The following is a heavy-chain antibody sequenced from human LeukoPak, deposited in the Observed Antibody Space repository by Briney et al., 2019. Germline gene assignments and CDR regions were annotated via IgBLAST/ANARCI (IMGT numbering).Heavy chain of an antibody. V-gene: IGHV3-11*01. Sequence: DYGMSWVRQAPGKGLEWVSLISGSGGNTYYADSVKGRFTISRDNAKNSLYLQMNSLRAEDTAVYYCARGRGYYGSGKLLDYWGQGTLVTVSS. CDR2: ISGSGGNT. D-gene: IGHD3-10*01. CDR1: DYG. J-gene: IGHJ4*02. CDR3: ARGRGYYGSGKLLDY.